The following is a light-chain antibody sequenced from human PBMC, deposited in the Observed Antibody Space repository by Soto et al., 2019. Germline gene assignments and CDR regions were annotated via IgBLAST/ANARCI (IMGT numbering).Light chain of an antibody. Sequence: EIVMTQSPGTLSVSPGERATLSCRASQSVNNYLAWYQHKPGQAPRLLIYGASTRATGVSDRFSGSGSETEFTLTISSLQSEEFAVYYCQQYNNWPPLTFGGGTKVEMK. CDR1: QSVNNY. CDR2: GAS. CDR3: QQYNNWPPLT. J-gene: IGKJ4*01. V-gene: IGKV3-15*01.